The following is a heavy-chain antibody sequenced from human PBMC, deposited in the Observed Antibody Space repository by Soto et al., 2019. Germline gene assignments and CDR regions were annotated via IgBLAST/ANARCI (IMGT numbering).Heavy chain of an antibody. Sequence: GGSLRLSCAASGFTFSSYAMSWVRQAPGKGLEWVSAISGSGGSTYYADSVKGRFTISRDNSKNTLYLQMNSLRAEDTAVYYCAKDGRIVVVPAAIDYWGQGTLVTVSS. CDR3: AKDGRIVVVPAAIDY. J-gene: IGHJ4*02. CDR2: ISGSGGST. V-gene: IGHV3-23*01. CDR1: GFTFSSYA. D-gene: IGHD2-2*01.